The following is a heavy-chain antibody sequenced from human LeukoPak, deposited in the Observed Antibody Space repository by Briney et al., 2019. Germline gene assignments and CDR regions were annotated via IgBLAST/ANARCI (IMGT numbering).Heavy chain of an antibody. Sequence: GGSLRLSCAASGFTFSSYSMHWVRQASGKGLEWVGRIRSKANNDATAYAASVKGRFTISRDDSKNTAYLQMNSLKTEDTAVYYCTRPDDYGDYWGQGTLVTVSS. CDR3: TRPDDYGDY. CDR1: GFTFSSYS. CDR2: IRSKANNDAT. J-gene: IGHJ4*02. V-gene: IGHV3-73*01.